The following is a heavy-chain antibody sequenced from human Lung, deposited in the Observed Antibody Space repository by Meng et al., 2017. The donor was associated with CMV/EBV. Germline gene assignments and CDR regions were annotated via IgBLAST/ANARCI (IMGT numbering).Heavy chain of an antibody. J-gene: IGHJ6*02. CDR2: ISSSGSTI. Sequence: GGSXRLXCAASGFTFSSYEMNWVRQAPGKELEWVSYISSSGSTIYYADSVKGRFTISRDNAKNSLYVQMNSLRAEDTAVYYCARGFGEPSMDVWGQGTTVTVSS. V-gene: IGHV3-48*03. D-gene: IGHD3-16*01. CDR1: GFTFSSYE. CDR3: ARGFGEPSMDV.